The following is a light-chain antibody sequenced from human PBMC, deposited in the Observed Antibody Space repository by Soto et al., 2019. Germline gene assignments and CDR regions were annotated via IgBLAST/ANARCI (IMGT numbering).Light chain of an antibody. CDR1: QSISTY. CDR2: AAS. J-gene: IGKJ1*01. Sequence: DIQMTQSPSSLCASAGYRVSITCRASQSISTYLNWYQQKAGLAPKLLIYAASSLQSGVPSRFSGSGSGTDFTLTISSLQPEDFATYYCQQTYSTPPTFGQGTKVDIK. V-gene: IGKV1-39*01. CDR3: QQTYSTPPT.